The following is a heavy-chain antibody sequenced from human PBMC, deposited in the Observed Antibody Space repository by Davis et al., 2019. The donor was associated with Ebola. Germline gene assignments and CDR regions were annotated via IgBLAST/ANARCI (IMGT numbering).Heavy chain of an antibody. Sequence: ASVKVSCKASGYTFTGYYMQWVRQAPGQGLEWMGRINPNSGGTNYAQKFQGRVTMTRDTSTSTVYMELSSLRSEDTAVYYCARELIVIMAAAGTGAGDYYYYGMDVWGQGTTVTVSS. CDR1: GYTFTGYY. V-gene: IGHV1-2*06. D-gene: IGHD6-13*01. J-gene: IGHJ6*02. CDR3: ARELIVIMAAAGTGAGDYYYYGMDV. CDR2: INPNSGGT.